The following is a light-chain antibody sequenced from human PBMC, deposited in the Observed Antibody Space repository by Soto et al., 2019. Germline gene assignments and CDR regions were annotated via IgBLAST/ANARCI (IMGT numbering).Light chain of an antibody. Sequence: QSVLTQPASVSGSPGQSITISCTGTSIDVGSYNLVSWYQQHQGKAPKLMIYEVSKRPSGVSTRFSGSKSGNTASLTISGLHAEDDADYYCCSYAGSSPYVFGNGTKLTVL. CDR3: CSYAGSSPYV. J-gene: IGLJ1*01. V-gene: IGLV2-23*02. CDR2: EVS. CDR1: SIDVGSYNL.